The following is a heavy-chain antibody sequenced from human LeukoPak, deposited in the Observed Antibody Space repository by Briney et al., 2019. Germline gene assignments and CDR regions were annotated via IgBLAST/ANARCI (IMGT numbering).Heavy chain of an antibody. CDR1: GGTFSSYA. V-gene: IGHV1-69*06. J-gene: IGHJ3*02. CDR3: WFYYDSSGYRRAFDI. Sequence: GASVKVSCKASGGTFSSYAISWVRQAPGQGLEWMGGIIPIFGTANYAQKFQGRVTITADKSTSTAYMELSSLRSEDTAVYYCWFYYDSSGYRRAFDIWGQGTMVTVSS. D-gene: IGHD3-22*01. CDR2: IIPIFGTA.